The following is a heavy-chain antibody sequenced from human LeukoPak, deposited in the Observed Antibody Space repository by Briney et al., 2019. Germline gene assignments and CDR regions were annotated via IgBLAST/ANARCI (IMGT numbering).Heavy chain of an antibody. J-gene: IGHJ4*02. CDR3: ARSSYDYGGIEGPFDY. V-gene: IGHV3-30*15. CDR1: GFTLTYYA. D-gene: IGHD4-23*01. Sequence: PGRSLSLSCAASGFTLTYYAMHWVRQAPGKGLEWVAVTSNDGNKKYYADSVKGRFTISRDSSKNTLYLQMSSLRAEDTAVYYCARSSYDYGGIEGPFDYWGQGTLVTVSS. CDR2: TSNDGNKK.